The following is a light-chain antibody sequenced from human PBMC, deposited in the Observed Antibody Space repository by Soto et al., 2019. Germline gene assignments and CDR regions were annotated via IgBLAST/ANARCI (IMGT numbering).Light chain of an antibody. CDR1: LSLVNSDGNSY. J-gene: IGKJ2*03. V-gene: IGKV2-30*01. Sequence: DVAMTQSPLSLSVTLGQPASISCTSSLSLVNSDGNSYLNWFHQRPGQSPRRLLYKASNRDSGVPDRFSGSGSGTDFALKISRVEAEDVGIYYFMQGRYLSSFGQGTRLEI. CDR3: MQGRYLSS. CDR2: KAS.